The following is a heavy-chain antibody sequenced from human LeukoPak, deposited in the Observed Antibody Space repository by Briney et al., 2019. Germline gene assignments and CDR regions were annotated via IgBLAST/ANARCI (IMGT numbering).Heavy chain of an antibody. CDR3: VGSPGGYYDSSNGFDY. D-gene: IGHD3-22*01. CDR2: IYYSGST. J-gene: IGHJ4*02. Sequence: SETLFLTCTVSGGSISSSSYYWGWIRQPPGKGLEWIGSIYYSGSTYYNPSLKSRVTISVDTSKNQFSLKLSSVTAADTAVYYCVGSPGGYYDSSNGFDYWGQGTLVTVSS. CDR1: GGSISSSSYY. V-gene: IGHV4-39*01.